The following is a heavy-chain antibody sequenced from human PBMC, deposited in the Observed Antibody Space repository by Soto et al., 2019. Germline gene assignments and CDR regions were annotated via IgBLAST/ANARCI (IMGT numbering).Heavy chain of an antibody. Sequence: QVQLQQWGAGLLKPSETLSLTCAVYGGSFSGYYWRWIRQPPGKGLEWIGEINHRGSTNYNPSLKSRVTISVDTSKNQCSLKLSSVTAADTAVYYCARGIAAAGRYFQHWGQGTLVTVSS. CDR2: INHRGST. CDR1: GGSFSGYY. J-gene: IGHJ1*01. CDR3: ARGIAAAGRYFQH. D-gene: IGHD6-13*01. V-gene: IGHV4-34*01.